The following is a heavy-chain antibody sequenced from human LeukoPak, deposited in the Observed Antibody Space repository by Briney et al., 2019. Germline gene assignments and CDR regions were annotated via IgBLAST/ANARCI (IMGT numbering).Heavy chain of an antibody. CDR3: ARVVLYSSSWYGGSAFDI. CDR1: GYTFPGYY. J-gene: IGHJ3*02. D-gene: IGHD6-13*01. CDR2: INPNSGGT. V-gene: IGHV1-2*02. Sequence: GSVKVSCKASGYTFPGYYMHWVRQVPGQGLEWMGWINPNSGGTNYAQKFQGRVTMTRDTSISTAYMELSRLRSDDTAVYYCARVVLYSSSWYGGSAFDIWGQGTMVTVSS.